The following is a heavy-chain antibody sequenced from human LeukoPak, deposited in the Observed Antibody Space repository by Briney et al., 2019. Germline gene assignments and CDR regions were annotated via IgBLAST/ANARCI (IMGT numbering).Heavy chain of an antibody. J-gene: IGHJ4*02. D-gene: IGHD3-22*01. CDR1: GYTFTSYG. Sequence: ASVKVSCKASGYTFTSYGISWVRQAPGQGLEWMGWISAYNGNTNYAQKLQGRVTMTTDTSTGTAYMELRSLRSDDTAVYYCARDLPYYYDSSGYYLHPRGFDYWGQGSLVTVSS. CDR3: ARDLPYYYDSSGYYLHPRGFDY. CDR2: ISAYNGNT. V-gene: IGHV1-18*01.